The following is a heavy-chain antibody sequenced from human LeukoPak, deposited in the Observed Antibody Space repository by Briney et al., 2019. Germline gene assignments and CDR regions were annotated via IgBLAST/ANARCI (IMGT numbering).Heavy chain of an antibody. J-gene: IGHJ4*02. D-gene: IGHD5-18*01. Sequence: SVKFSCKASGGTFSSYAISWVRQAPGQGLEWMGRIIPILGIANYPQKFQGRVTITADKSPSTAYMELSSLRSENTAVYYCARARRIQLWLQDYWGQGTLVTVSS. CDR2: IIPILGIA. CDR3: ARARRIQLWLQDY. CDR1: GGTFSSYA. V-gene: IGHV1-69*04.